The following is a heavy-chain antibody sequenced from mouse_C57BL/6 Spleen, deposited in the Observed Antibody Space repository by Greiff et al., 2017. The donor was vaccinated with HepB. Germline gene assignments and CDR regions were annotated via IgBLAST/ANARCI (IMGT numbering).Heavy chain of an antibody. V-gene: IGHV5-4*01. CDR1: GFTFSSYA. CDR2: ISDGGSYT. CDR3: ARDDDYDDGAWFAY. Sequence: EVQRVESGGGLVKPGGSLKLSCAASGFTFSSYAMSWVRQTPEKRLEWVATISDGGSYTYYPDNVKGRFTISRDNAKNNLYLQMSHLKSEDTAMYYCARDDDYDDGAWFAYWGQGTLVTVSA. D-gene: IGHD2-4*01. J-gene: IGHJ3*01.